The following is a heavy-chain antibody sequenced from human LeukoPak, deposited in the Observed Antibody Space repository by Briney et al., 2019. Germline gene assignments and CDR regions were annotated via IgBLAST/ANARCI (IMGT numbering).Heavy chain of an antibody. CDR3: ARGHYGSGSYYIDY. V-gene: IGHV1-8*01. J-gene: IGHJ4*02. D-gene: IGHD3-10*01. CDR1: GYTFTSYD. Sequence: ASVKVSCKASGYTFTSYDINWVRQATGQGLEWMGWMNPNSGNTGYAQKFQGRVTMTRNTSISTAYMELSSLRSEDTAVYYCARGHYGSGSYYIDYWGQGTLVTVSP. CDR2: MNPNSGNT.